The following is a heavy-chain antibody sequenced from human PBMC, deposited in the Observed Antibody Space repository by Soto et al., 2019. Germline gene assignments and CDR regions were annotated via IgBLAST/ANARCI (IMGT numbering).Heavy chain of an antibody. Sequence: GGSLRLSCAASGFTFSTYTMNWVRQARGKGLEWVSSTDSSGRHIYYADSVKGRFTISRDNAKNSLYLQMNSLRAEDTAVFYCARESTTIHYFHGMDVWGQGTSVTVSS. V-gene: IGHV3-21*01. CDR1: GFTFSTYT. CDR3: ARESTTIHYFHGMDV. J-gene: IGHJ6*02. D-gene: IGHD2-2*01. CDR2: TDSSGRHI.